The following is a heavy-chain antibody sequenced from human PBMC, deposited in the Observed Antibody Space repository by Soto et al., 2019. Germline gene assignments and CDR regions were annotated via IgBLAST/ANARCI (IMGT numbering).Heavy chain of an antibody. V-gene: IGHV3-23*01. J-gene: IGHJ6*02. Sequence: EVQLLESGGGLVQPGGSLRLSCAACGFTFSSYAMSWVRQAPGKGLEWVSAISGSGGSTYYADSVKGRFTISRDNSKNTLYLQMNSLRAEDTAVYYCAKDGGGAVAGYYYYYGMDVWGQGTTVTVSS. CDR3: AKDGGGAVAGYYYYYGMDV. CDR1: GFTFSSYA. D-gene: IGHD6-19*01. CDR2: ISGSGGST.